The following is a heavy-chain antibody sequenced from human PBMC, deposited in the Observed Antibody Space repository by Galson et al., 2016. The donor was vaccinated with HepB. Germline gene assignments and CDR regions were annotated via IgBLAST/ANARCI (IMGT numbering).Heavy chain of an antibody. CDR3: ARWTAYCPRPGCPRGHDYFDP. Sequence: SLRLSCAASGFLVSSSFVSWVRQTPGTGLEWVTVMYPRGDTHYSDSVTGRFTISSDNSRNSMSLQMTNLRVGDTAVEFCARWTAYCPRPGCPRGHDYFDPWGQGILVTVSS. CDR2: MYPRGDT. D-gene: IGHD4-11*01. J-gene: IGHJ5*02. CDR1: GFLVSSSF. V-gene: IGHV3-53*01.